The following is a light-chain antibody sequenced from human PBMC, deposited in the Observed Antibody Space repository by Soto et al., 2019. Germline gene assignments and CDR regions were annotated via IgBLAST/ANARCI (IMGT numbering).Light chain of an antibody. CDR2: GAS. Sequence: EIVLTQSPGILSLSPGKRATLSCRASQSVSNNYLAWYQRKPGQAPRLLIHGASTRATGIPDRFIGSGSGTDFTLNISRLEPEDFAVYHCQQYGSSPLTFGGGTTVEIE. CDR1: QSVSNNY. CDR3: QQYGSSPLT. J-gene: IGKJ4*01. V-gene: IGKV3-20*01.